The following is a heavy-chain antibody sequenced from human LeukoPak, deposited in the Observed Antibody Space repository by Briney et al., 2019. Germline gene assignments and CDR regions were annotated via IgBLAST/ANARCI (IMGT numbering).Heavy chain of an antibody. V-gene: IGHV3-23*01. Sequence: GGSLRLSCAVSGFTFSNYAMSWVRQTPGKGLEWVSGISDGGASTYNADSVDGRFTISRDNSKTTLSLDMESLRADDTAVYYCAKYISDSVDDALDLWGQGTMVIV. D-gene: IGHD4-11*01. CDR1: GFTFSNYA. J-gene: IGHJ3*01. CDR2: ISDGGAST. CDR3: AKYISDSVDDALDL.